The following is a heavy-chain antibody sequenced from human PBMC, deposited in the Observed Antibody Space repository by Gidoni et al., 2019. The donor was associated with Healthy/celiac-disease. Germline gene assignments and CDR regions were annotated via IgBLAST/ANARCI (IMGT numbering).Heavy chain of an antibody. CDR1: GFPFVDYA. J-gene: IGHJ6*02. V-gene: IGHV3-49*03. CDR3: TRATYYDFWSGLYGMDV. Sequence: EVQLVESGGGLVQPGRSLRLSCTASGFPFVDYAMRWFRQAPGKGLEWVGFIRSKAYGGTTEYAASVKGRFTISRDDSKSIAYLQMNSLKTEDTAVYYCTRATYYDFWSGLYGMDVWGQGTTVTVSS. CDR2: IRSKAYGGTT. D-gene: IGHD3-3*01.